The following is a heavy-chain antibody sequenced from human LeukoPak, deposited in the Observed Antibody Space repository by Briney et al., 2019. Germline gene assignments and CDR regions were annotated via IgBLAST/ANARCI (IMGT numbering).Heavy chain of an antibody. Sequence: ASVKVSCKASGYAFTSYDINWVRQATGQGLEWMGWMNPNSGNTGYAQKFQGRITMTRNTPISTAYMELSSLTSEDTAVYYCARIAAAGNRRLNYWGQGTLVTVSS. D-gene: IGHD6-13*01. CDR2: MNPNSGNT. V-gene: IGHV1-8*01. CDR1: GYAFTSYD. J-gene: IGHJ4*02. CDR3: ARIAAAGNRRLNY.